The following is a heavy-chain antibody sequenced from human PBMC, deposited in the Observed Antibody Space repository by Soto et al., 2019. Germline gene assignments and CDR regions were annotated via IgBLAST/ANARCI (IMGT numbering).Heavy chain of an antibody. CDR2: ISSSSYT. V-gene: IGHV3-11*06. CDR1: GFTFSDYY. J-gene: IGHJ4*02. Sequence: GGSLRLSCAASGFTFSDYYMSWIRQAPGKGLEWVSYISSSSYTNYADSVKGRFTISRDNAKNSPYLQMNSLRAEDTAVYYCARDGMDTAMVNWGQGTLVTVSS. D-gene: IGHD5-18*01. CDR3: ARDGMDTAMVN.